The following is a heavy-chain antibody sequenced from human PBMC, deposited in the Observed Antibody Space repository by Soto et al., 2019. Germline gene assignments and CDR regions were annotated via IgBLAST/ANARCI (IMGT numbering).Heavy chain of an antibody. D-gene: IGHD6-6*01. Sequence: SQTLSLTCAISGDSVSSNSAAWNWIRQSPSRGLEWLGRTYYRSKWYNDYAVSVKSRITINPDTSKNQFSLQLNSVTPEDTAVYYCAREEQLVGDYYYYYGMDVWGQGXTVTVSS. J-gene: IGHJ6*02. CDR1: GDSVSSNSAA. CDR2: TYYRSKWYN. CDR3: AREEQLVGDYYYYYGMDV. V-gene: IGHV6-1*01.